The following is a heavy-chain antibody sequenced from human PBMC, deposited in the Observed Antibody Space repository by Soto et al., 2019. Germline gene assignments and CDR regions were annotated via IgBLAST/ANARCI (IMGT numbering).Heavy chain of an antibody. CDR2: IYYSGST. V-gene: IGHV4-30-4*01. CDR1: GGSISSGDYY. Sequence: QVQLQESGPGLVKPSQTLSLTCTVSGGSISSGDYYWSWIRQPPGKGLEWIGYIYYSGSTYYNPSLKSRVTISVDTPKNQFSLKLSSVTAADTAVYYCARGRGDDSSGWGPYYYGMDVWGQGTTVTVSS. J-gene: IGHJ6*02. D-gene: IGHD3-22*01. CDR3: ARGRGDDSSGWGPYYYGMDV.